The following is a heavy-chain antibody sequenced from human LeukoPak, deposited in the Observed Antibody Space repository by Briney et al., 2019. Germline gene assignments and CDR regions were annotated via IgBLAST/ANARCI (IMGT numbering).Heavy chain of an antibody. CDR2: IKQDESEK. Sequence: GGSLRLSCAASGFSFSVSGMSWVRQAPGEGPEWVANIKQDESEKDYADSVRGRFTISRDNAKNSLYLQMNSLRAEDTAVYYCATYSGVHHKTFDDWGQGTLVTVSS. V-gene: IGHV3-7*03. CDR1: GFSFSVSG. J-gene: IGHJ4*02. CDR3: ATYSGVHHKTFDD. D-gene: IGHD1-26*01.